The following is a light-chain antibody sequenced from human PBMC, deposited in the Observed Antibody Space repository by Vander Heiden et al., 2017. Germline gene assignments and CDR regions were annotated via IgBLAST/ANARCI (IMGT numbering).Light chain of an antibody. Sequence: EMVLTQSPGTLPLSPGERATLSCRARQRVSSSYLAWYQQKPGQAPRLLIYGASSRATGIPDRFSGSGSRTDFTLTISRLEPEDFAVYYCQQNGSSPWTFGQGTKVEIK. CDR2: GAS. CDR1: QRVSSSY. J-gene: IGKJ1*01. V-gene: IGKV3-20*01. CDR3: QQNGSSPWT.